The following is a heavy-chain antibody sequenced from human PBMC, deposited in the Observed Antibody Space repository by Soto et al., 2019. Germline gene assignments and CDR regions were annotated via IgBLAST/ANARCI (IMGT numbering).Heavy chain of an antibody. CDR1: GGSISGGVGGLYY. V-gene: IGHV4-30-4*01. CDR2: IYYSVST. D-gene: IGHD4-17*01. J-gene: IGHJ2*01. CDR3: AREVIPLTTDWYFDL. Sequence: QVQLRESGPGLVKPSETLSLTCTVSGGSISGGVGGLYYWSWIRQPPGKGLEWIGYIYYSVSTYYNPSLKSRVTISVDTSKNQFSLTLSSVTAADTAVYYCAREVIPLTTDWYFDLWGRGTLVTVSS.